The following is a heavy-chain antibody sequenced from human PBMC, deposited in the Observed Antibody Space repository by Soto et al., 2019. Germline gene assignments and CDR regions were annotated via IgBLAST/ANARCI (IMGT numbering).Heavy chain of an antibody. V-gene: IGHV1-18*01. Sequence: ASVKVSCKASGYTFTSYGISWVRQAPGQGLEWMGWISAYNANTNYAQKLQGRVTLTTDTSTATAYMELRSLRSDDTAVYYCVSERQAAGTVYFQHWGQGTLVTVSS. J-gene: IGHJ1*01. CDR2: ISAYNANT. CDR1: GYTFTSYG. D-gene: IGHD6-13*01. CDR3: VSERQAAGTVYFQH.